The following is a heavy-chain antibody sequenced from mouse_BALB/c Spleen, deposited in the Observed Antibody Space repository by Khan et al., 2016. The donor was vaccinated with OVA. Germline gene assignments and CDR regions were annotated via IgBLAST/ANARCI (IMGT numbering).Heavy chain of an antibody. CDR2: ISNSGST. CDR1: GYSITRDYA. D-gene: IGHD4-1*01. Sequence: EVQLQESGPGLVKPSQSLSLTCTVTGYSITRDYAWNWLRQFPGNKLEWMGYISNSGSTSYNPSLKSRISITRDTSKNQFFQRWHAKTTEDTAAYYCASELGRYYAMDYWGQGTSVTVSS. CDR3: ASELGRYYAMDY. V-gene: IGHV3-2*02. J-gene: IGHJ4*01.